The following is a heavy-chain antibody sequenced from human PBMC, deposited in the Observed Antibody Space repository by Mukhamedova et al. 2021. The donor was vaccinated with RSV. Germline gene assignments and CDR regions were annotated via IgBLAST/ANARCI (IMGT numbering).Heavy chain of an antibody. Sequence: GKGLVWVSHINTVGSTTTYADSVKGRFTISRDNAKNTLYLQMNSLRPEDTAVYYCASEGVTFDYWGQGTLVTVSS. J-gene: IGHJ4*02. CDR2: INTVGSTT. V-gene: IGHV3-74*03. D-gene: IGHD2-8*01. CDR3: ASEGVTFDY.